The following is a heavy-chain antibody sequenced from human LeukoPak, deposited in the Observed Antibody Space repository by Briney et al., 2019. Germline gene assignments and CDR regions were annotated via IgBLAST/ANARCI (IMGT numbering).Heavy chain of an antibody. CDR1: GGSISSSSYY. Sequence: SETLSLTCAVSGGSISSSSYYWGWIRQPPGKGLEWIGSIYYSGSTYYNPSLKSRVTISVDTSKNQFSLKLTSVTAADTAVYYCARQNPSYSYRKYYFDYWGQGTLVTVSS. CDR3: ARQNPSYSYRKYYFDY. J-gene: IGHJ4*02. V-gene: IGHV4-39*01. CDR2: IYYSGST. D-gene: IGHD5-18*01.